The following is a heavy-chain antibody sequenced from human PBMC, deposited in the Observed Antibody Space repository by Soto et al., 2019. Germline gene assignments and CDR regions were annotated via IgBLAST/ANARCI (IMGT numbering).Heavy chain of an antibody. CDR2: ISGGGSVR. D-gene: IGHD6-6*01. Sequence: VQLVESGGGLVQPGGSLRLSCAASGFTFGSYAMTWVRQAPGKWLEWVSGISGGGSVRYYSDSVDARFTISRDNPKNLLYLQMNTLRAEDTAVYFCARVRFPSAPRRPLDYYFMDVWGNGTTITVSS. V-gene: IGHV3-23*04. CDR1: GFTFGSYA. CDR3: ARVRFPSAPRRPLDYYFMDV. J-gene: IGHJ6*03.